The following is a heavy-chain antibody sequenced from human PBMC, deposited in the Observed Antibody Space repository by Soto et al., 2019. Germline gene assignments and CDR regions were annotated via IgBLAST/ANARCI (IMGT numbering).Heavy chain of an antibody. CDR3: AKDSSSVLYYFDY. CDR2: ISYDGSNK. Sequence: SCAASGFTVSNNYMSWVRQAPGKGLEWVAVISYDGSNKYYADSVKGRFTISRDNSKNTLYLQMNSLRAEDTAVYYCAKDSSSVLYYFDYWGQGTLVTVSS. V-gene: IGHV3-30*18. J-gene: IGHJ4*02. CDR1: GFTVSNNY. D-gene: IGHD6-6*01.